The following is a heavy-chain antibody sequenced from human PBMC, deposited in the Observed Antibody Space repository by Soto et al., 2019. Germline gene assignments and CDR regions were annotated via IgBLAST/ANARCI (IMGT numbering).Heavy chain of an antibody. Sequence: EVQLLESGGGLVQPGGSLRLSCAASGFTFSNYAMSWVRQAPGKGLEWVSTISTSGGSTYSADSVKGRFTISRDNSKNALYLHMNSLRADDTAVYYCARDGLGAYTYGSYYFDYWGQGALVTVSS. CDR1: GFTFSNYA. CDR3: ARDGLGAYTYGSYYFDY. V-gene: IGHV3-23*01. J-gene: IGHJ4*02. D-gene: IGHD5-18*01. CDR2: ISTSGGST.